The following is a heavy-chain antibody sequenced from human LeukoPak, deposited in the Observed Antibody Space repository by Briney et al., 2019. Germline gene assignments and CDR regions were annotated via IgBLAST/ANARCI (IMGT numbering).Heavy chain of an antibody. Sequence: GGSLRLSCAASGFTFSSYSMNWVRQAPGKGLEWISYISSSSSAIFYADSVKGRFTVSRDNAKNSLYLQMYSLRAEDTAVYCCAKAADDFDIWGQGTMVTVSS. CDR2: ISSSSSAI. J-gene: IGHJ3*02. V-gene: IGHV3-48*04. CDR1: GFTFSSYS. CDR3: AKAADDFDI.